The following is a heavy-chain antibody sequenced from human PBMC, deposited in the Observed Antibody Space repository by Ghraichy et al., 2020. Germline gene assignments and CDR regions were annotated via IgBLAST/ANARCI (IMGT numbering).Heavy chain of an antibody. J-gene: IGHJ6*02. CDR1: GYTFTGYY. CDR2: INPNSGGT. V-gene: IGHV1-2*02. CDR3: ALSGVTIFGVVIPDYYGLDV. D-gene: IGHD3-3*01. Sequence: ASVKVSCKASGYTFTGYYIHWVRQAPGQGLEWMGLINPNSGGTVYAQQFQGRVTMTRDTSISTVYMELSSLRSDDTAVYYCALSGVTIFGVVIPDYYGLDVWGQGTTVTVSS.